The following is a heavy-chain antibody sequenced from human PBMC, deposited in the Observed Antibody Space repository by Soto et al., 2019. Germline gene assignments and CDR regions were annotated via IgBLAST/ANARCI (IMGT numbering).Heavy chain of an antibody. J-gene: IGHJ4*02. D-gene: IGHD3-10*01. Sequence: QVQLVQSGAEVKKPGSSVKVSCKASGGIFSTYAISWLRQAPGQGLEWMGGIIPLFGTPNYAQRFQGRVTITADESTSTAYMELSRLGSEDTAVYYCARDRDDDGSGNYYNRIDFWGQGTLVTVSS. CDR2: IIPLFGTP. CDR3: ARDRDDDGSGNYYNRIDF. CDR1: GGIFSTYA. V-gene: IGHV1-69*01.